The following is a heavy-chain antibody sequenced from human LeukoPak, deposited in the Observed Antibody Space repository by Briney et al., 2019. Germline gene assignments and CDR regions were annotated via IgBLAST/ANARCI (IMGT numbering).Heavy chain of an antibody. V-gene: IGHV3-23*01. Sequence: GGSLRLSCAASGFTFSNYAMSWVRQAPGKGLQWVSAISGSGGSTYYADPVKGRFTISRDNAKNSLYLQMNSLRAEDTAVYYCARESRQWLVLGGVDYWGQGTLVTVSS. CDR3: ARESRQWLVLGGVDY. D-gene: IGHD6-19*01. CDR1: GFTFSNYA. CDR2: ISGSGGST. J-gene: IGHJ4*02.